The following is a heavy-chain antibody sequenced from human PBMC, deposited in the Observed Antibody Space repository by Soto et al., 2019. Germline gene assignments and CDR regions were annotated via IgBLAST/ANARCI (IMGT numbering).Heavy chain of an antibody. D-gene: IGHD1-26*01. J-gene: IGHJ5*02. CDR3: AREVEGSTRFDP. CDR1: DGSISSGGYS. Sequence: QLQLQESGSGLVKPSQTLSLTCAVSDGSISSGGYSWSWIREPPGKGLEWIGYIYHSGSTYYNPSLKSRVTISVYRSMNQFSLKLSSVTAADTAVYYCAREVEGSTRFDPWGQGTLVTVSS. V-gene: IGHV4-30-2*01. CDR2: IYHSGST.